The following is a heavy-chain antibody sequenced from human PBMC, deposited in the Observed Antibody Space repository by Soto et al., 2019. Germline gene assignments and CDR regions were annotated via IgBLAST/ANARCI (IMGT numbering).Heavy chain of an antibody. J-gene: IGHJ4*02. CDR3: ARPVDYDILTGHGPFDY. Sequence: GESLKISCKGSGYSFTSYWIGWVRQMPGKGLEWMGIIYPGDSDTRYSPSFQGQVTISADKSISTAYLQWSSLKASDTAMYYCARPVDYDILTGHGPFDYWGQGTLVTVS. D-gene: IGHD3-9*01. V-gene: IGHV5-51*01. CDR2: IYPGDSDT. CDR1: GYSFTSYW.